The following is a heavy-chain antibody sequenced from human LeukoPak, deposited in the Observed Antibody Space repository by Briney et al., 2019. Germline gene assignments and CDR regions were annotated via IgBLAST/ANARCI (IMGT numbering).Heavy chain of an antibody. J-gene: IGHJ1*01. CDR3: ARDTDSSGWPAEHFQH. D-gene: IGHD6-19*01. CDR1: GFTFSSYA. CDR2: ITGSGGST. V-gene: IGHV3-23*01. Sequence: PGRSLRLSCAASGFTFSSYAMSWVRQAPGKGLEWVSAITGSGGSTYYADSVKGRFTISRDNSKNTLYLQMNSLRAEDTAVYYCARDTDSSGWPAEHFQHWGQGTLVTVSS.